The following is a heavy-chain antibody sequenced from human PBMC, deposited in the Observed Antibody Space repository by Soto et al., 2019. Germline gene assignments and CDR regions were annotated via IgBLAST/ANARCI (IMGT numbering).Heavy chain of an antibody. V-gene: IGHV4-39*01. CDR1: GGSISSSSYY. CDR2: IYYSGST. Sequence: SETLSLTCTVSGGSISSSSYYWGWIRQPPGKGLEWIGSIYYSGSTYYNPSLKSRVTISIDTSKNQFSLKLTSATAADTAIYYCARQRCSSTSCYHDSWGQGTLVTVSS. D-gene: IGHD2-2*01. CDR3: ARQRCSSTSCYHDS. J-gene: IGHJ4*02.